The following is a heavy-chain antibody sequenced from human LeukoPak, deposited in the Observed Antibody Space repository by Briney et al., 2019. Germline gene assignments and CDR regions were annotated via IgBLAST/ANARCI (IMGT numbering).Heavy chain of an antibody. CDR1: GYTLTELS. D-gene: IGHD3-22*01. V-gene: IGHV1-24*01. J-gene: IGHJ4*02. CDR2: IDPEDGET. CDR3: AKLSYDSSGGGPSGFDY. Sequence: ASVKVSCKVSGYTLTELSMHWVRQAPGKGLEWMGGIDPEDGETIYAQKFQGRVTMTEDTSTDTAYMELSSLRSEDTAVYYCAKLSYDSSGGGPSGFDYWGKGTLVTVSS.